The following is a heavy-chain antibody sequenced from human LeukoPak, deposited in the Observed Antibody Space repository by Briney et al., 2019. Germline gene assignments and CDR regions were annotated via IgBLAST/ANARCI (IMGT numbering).Heavy chain of an antibody. V-gene: IGHV4-59*01. J-gene: IGHJ4*02. CDR2: IYYSGST. Sequence: SETLSLTCTVSGGSISSYYWSWIRQPPGKGLEWIGYIYYSGSTNYNPSLKRRVTISVDTSKNQFSLKLSSVTAADTAVYYCARVGRDGYNDHYFIDYWGQGTLVTVSS. CDR1: GGSISSYY. CDR3: ARVGRDGYNDHYFIDY. D-gene: IGHD5-24*01.